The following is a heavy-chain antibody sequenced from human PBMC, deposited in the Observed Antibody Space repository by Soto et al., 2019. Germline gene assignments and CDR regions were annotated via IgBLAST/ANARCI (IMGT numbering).Heavy chain of an antibody. CDR3: ASGAVAGTEAFDI. CDR2: ISYDGSNK. V-gene: IGHV3-30-3*01. CDR1: GFTFSSYA. J-gene: IGHJ3*02. D-gene: IGHD6-19*01. Sequence: GGSLSLSCAASGFTFSSYAMHWVRQAPGKGLEWVAVISYDGSNKYYADSVKGRFTISRDNSKNTLYLQMNSLRAEDTAVYYCASGAVAGTEAFDIWGQGTMVTVSS.